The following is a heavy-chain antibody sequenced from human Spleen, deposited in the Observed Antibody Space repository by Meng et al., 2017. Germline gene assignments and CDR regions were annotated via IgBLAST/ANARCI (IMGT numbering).Heavy chain of an antibody. V-gene: IGHV1-69*13. D-gene: IGHD6-13*01. J-gene: IGHJ4*02. CDR2: IIPIFGTA. CDR1: GGTFSSYA. CDR3: ASLSGPTERPGGY. Sequence: SVKVSCKASGGTFSSYAISWVRQAPGQGLEWMGGIIPIFGTANDAQKFQGRVTITADESTSTAYMGLSILRSEETAVYYCASLSGPTERPGGYWGQGTLVTVSS.